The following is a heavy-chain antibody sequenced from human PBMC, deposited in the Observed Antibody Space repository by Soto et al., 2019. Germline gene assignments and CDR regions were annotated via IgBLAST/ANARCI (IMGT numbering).Heavy chain of an antibody. CDR2: IIPIFGTA. J-gene: IGHJ4*02. V-gene: IGHV1-69*01. CDR3: ARGEGYSYGGPVGYFDY. CDR1: GGTFSSYA. Sequence: QVQLVQSGAEVKKPGSSVKVSCKASGGTFSSYAISWVRQAPGQGLEWMGGIIPIFGTANYAQKFQGRVTITADESTSTAYVELSSLRSEDTAVYYCARGEGYSYGGPVGYFDYWGQGTLVTVSS. D-gene: IGHD5-18*01.